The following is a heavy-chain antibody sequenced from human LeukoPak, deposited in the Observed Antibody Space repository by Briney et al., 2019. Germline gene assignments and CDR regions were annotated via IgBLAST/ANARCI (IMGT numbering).Heavy chain of an antibody. CDR3: ARGHPSVWGSYRYGFDY. J-gene: IGHJ4*02. D-gene: IGHD3-16*02. Sequence: SETLSLTCAVYGGSFSGYYCSWIRQPPGKGLEWMGEINHSGSTNYNPSLKSRVTISVDTSKNQFSLKLSSVTAADTAVYYCARGHPSVWGSYRYGFDYWGQGTLVTVSS. CDR2: INHSGST. CDR1: GGSFSGYY. V-gene: IGHV4-34*01.